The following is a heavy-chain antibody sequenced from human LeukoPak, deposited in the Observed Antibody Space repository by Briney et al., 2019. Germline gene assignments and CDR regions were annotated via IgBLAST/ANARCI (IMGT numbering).Heavy chain of an antibody. CDR1: GSIFNSYT. CDR3: AKVGYGPVYYFDY. D-gene: IGHD5-18*01. V-gene: IGHV3-21*04. Sequence: PGGSLRLSCAASGSIFNSYTMNWVRQPPGKGLEWVSAIRSSSSSIYYADSVKGRFTISRDNAQNSVFLQMYSLRAEDTAVYYCAKVGYGPVYYFDYWGQGTLVTVSS. CDR2: IRSSSSSI. J-gene: IGHJ4*02.